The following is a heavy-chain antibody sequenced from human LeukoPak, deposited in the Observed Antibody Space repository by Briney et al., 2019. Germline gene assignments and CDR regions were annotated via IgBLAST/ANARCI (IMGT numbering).Heavy chain of an antibody. Sequence: GGSLRLSCAASGFTFSSYEMNWVRQAPGKGLEWVSYISSSGSTIYYADSVKGRFTISRDNAKNSLYLQMNSLRAEDTAVYYCARATAGFLEWLSLDCWGQGTLVTVSS. CDR2: ISSSGSTI. V-gene: IGHV3-48*03. CDR1: GFTFSSYE. CDR3: ARATAGFLEWLSLDC. D-gene: IGHD3-3*01. J-gene: IGHJ4*02.